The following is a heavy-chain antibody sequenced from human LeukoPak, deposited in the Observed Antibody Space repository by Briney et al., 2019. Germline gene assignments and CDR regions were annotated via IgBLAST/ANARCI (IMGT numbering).Heavy chain of an antibody. Sequence: PGGSLRLSCAASGFTFRSYWMGWVRQAPGKGLEWVANTKPDGSAEYYADSVKGRFTISRDNAKNSLYLQMNSLGAEDTAVYYCARDRWFDPWGQGTLVTVSS. CDR2: TKPDGSAE. CDR3: ARDRWFDP. CDR1: GFTFRSYW. V-gene: IGHV3-7*01. J-gene: IGHJ5*02.